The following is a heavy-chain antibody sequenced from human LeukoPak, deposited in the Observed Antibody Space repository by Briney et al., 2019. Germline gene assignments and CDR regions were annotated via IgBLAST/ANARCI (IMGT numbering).Heavy chain of an antibody. CDR1: GFTFSTYW. CDR3: ARVSPLRVQAVMDY. CDR2: INQDGSDK. J-gene: IGHJ4*02. V-gene: IGHV3-7*01. D-gene: IGHD2-2*01. Sequence: GGSLRLSCAASGFTFSTYWMSWVRQAPGKGLEWVANINQDGSDKYYVDSVKGRFSISRDNAKNSLYLQMNSLRAEDTAVYYCARVSPLRVQAVMDYWGQGTLVPVSS.